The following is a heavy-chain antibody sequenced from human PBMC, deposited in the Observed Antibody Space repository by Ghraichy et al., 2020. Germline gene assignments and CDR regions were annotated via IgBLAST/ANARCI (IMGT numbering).Heavy chain of an antibody. J-gene: IGHJ4*02. CDR1: GFIFSSYE. V-gene: IGHV3-48*03. Sequence: GGSLRLSCAASGFIFSSYEMNWVRQAPGKGLEWVSYISSSGSTIYYADSVKGRFTISRDNAKNSPYLQMNSLRAEDTAVYYCARARYSGYDYRSHFDYWGQGTLVTVSS. D-gene: IGHD5-12*01. CDR3: ARARYSGYDYRSHFDY. CDR2: ISSSGSTI.